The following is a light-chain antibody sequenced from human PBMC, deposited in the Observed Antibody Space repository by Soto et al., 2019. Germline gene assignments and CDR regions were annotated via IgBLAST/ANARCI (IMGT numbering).Light chain of an antibody. CDR1: QNINSY. V-gene: IGKV1-39*01. Sequence: DIQLTQSPTSLSASVGDRVTITCRASQNINSYLSWHQQKPGKAPNLLIYAASSLQSGVPSRFSGSGSGTDFTLTISSLQPEDFATYYCQQSFITPWTFGQGTKVENK. CDR3: QQSFITPWT. CDR2: AAS. J-gene: IGKJ1*01.